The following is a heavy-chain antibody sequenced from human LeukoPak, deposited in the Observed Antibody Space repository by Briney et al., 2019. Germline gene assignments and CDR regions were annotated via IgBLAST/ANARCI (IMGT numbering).Heavy chain of an antibody. CDR3: ARHLTRYFDWLATGNWFDP. J-gene: IGHJ5*02. CDR1: GGSFSGYY. D-gene: IGHD3-9*01. Sequence: SETLSLTCAVYGGSFSGYYWSWIRQPPGKGLEWIGEINHSGSTNYNPSLKSRVTISVDTSKNQFSLKLSSVTAADTAVYYCARHLTRYFDWLATGNWFDPWGQGTLVTVSS. V-gene: IGHV4-34*01. CDR2: INHSGST.